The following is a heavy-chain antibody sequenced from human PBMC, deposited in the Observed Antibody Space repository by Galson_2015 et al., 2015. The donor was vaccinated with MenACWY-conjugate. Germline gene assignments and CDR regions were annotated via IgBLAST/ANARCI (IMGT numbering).Heavy chain of an antibody. CDR2: ISSSSIYI. CDR1: GFPFSTYS. J-gene: IGHJ4*01. Sequence: LRLSCAASGFPFSTYSMNWVRQAPGEGLEWVSSISSSSIYIYYTDSVKGRFTISRDNAKNSLYLQMNSLRVEDTAVYYCTRRTRGSYHFWGQGTLVPV. CDR3: TRRTRGSYHF. D-gene: IGHD1-26*01. V-gene: IGHV3-21*01.